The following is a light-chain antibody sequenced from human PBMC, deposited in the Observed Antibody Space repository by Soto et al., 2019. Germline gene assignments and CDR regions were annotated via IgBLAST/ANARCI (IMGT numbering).Light chain of an antibody. CDR3: SSYTSTSTYV. J-gene: IGLJ1*01. V-gene: IGLV2-14*01. CDR2: HVS. CDR1: SSDVGGYND. Sequence: QSALTQPASVSWSPGQSITISCTGTSSDVGGYNDVSWYQQYPGKAPKLMIYHVSNRPSGVSNRFSGSKSGNSASLTISGLQAEDEADYYCSSYTSTSTYVFGTGTKLTVL.